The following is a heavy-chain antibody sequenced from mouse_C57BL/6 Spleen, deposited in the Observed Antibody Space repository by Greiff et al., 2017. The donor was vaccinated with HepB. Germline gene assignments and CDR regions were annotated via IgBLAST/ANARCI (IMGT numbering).Heavy chain of an antibody. D-gene: IGHD3-3*01. CDR3: ARLRAGTGFDY. CDR1: GFTFSDYY. CDR2: ISNGGGST. J-gene: IGHJ2*01. V-gene: IGHV5-12*01. Sequence: EVKLMESGGGLVQPGGSLKLSCAASGFTFSDYYMYWVRQTPEKRLEWVAYISNGGGSTYYPDTVKGRFTISRDNAKNTLYLQMSRLKSEDTAMYYCARLRAGTGFDYWGQGTTLTVSS.